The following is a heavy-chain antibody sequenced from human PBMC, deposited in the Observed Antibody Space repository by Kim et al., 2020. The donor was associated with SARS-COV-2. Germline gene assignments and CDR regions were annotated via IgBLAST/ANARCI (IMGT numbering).Heavy chain of an antibody. D-gene: IGHD3-9*01. Sequence: SETLSLTCTVSPNSVLRSNHYWGWIRQPPGKGLEWIVNFDYSGNSYYNPSLESRVTISLDKSKNQFSLRLTSVTAADSAMYFCARGIRNFPHDYWGQGTLVTVSS. J-gene: IGHJ4*02. CDR3: ARGIRNFPHDY. V-gene: IGHV4-39*07. CDR2: FDYSGNS. CDR1: PNSVLRSNHY.